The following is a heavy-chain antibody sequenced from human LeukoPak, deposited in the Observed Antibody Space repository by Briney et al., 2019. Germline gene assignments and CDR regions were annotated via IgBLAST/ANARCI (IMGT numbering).Heavy chain of an antibody. D-gene: IGHD3-22*01. V-gene: IGHV3-53*01. CDR3: AISPDSSGYNY. CDR2: IYSGGST. Sequence: GGSLRLSCAASGFTVSSNYMSWVRQAPGKGLEWVSVIYSGGSTYYADSVKGRFTISRDNSKNTLYLQMNSLRAEDTAVYYCAISPDSSGYNYWGQGTLVTVSS. J-gene: IGHJ4*02. CDR1: GFTVSSNY.